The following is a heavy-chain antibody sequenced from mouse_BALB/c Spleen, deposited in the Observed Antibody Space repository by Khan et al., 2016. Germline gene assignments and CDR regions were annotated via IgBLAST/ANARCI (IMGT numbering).Heavy chain of an antibody. J-gene: IGHJ2*01. CDR1: GYTFTRYT. CDR2: VNPSNDYT. D-gene: IGHD2-3*01. V-gene: IGHV1-4*01. Sequence: QVQLQQPGAELARPGASVKMSCKASGYTFTRYTMFWVKQRPGQGLEWLGYVNPSNDYTDYNQKFRDKATLTADKSSSTAYMPLNSLTSEDSAVYYCAREGWLLGFFDYWGQGTTLTVSS. CDR3: AREGWLLGFFDY.